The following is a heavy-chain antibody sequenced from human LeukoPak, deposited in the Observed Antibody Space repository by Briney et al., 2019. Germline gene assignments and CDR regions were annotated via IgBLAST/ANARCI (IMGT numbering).Heavy chain of an antibody. Sequence: GGSLRLSCAASGFPFSSHAMSWVRQAPGKGLEWVSVIYSGGKTFYADSVKGRFTISRDNSKNTLYLQMNSLRAEDTAVYYCARGDPGAYWGQGTLVTVSS. J-gene: IGHJ4*02. D-gene: IGHD2-21*02. V-gene: IGHV3-53*01. CDR3: ARGDPGAY. CDR2: IYSGGKT. CDR1: GFPFSSHA.